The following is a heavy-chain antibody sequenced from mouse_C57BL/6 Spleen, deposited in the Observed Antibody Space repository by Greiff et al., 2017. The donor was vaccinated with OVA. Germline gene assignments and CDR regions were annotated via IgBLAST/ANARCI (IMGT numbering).Heavy chain of an antibody. J-gene: IGHJ2*01. CDR2: IDPSDSYT. Sequence: VQLQQPGAELVRPGTSVKLSCKASGYTFTSYWMHWVKQRPGQGLEWIGVIDPSDSYTNYNQKFKGKATLTVDTSSSTAYLQLSSLTSEDSAVYDCARNGAQLRLGYWGQGTTLTVSS. V-gene: IGHV1-59*01. D-gene: IGHD3-2*02. CDR3: ARNGAQLRLGY. CDR1: GYTFTSYW.